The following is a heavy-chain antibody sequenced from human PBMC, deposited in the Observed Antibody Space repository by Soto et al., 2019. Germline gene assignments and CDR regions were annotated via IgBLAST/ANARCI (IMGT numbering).Heavy chain of an antibody. CDR3: ARGLQPYYFDY. J-gene: IGHJ4*02. Sequence: QVQLVESGGGVVQPGRSLRLSCAASGFTFSSYGMHWVRQAPGKGLEWVAVIWYDGSNKYYADSVKGRFTISRDNSKNTLYLQMNSLRAEDTAVYYCARGLQPYYFDYWGQGTLVTVSS. CDR2: IWYDGSNK. D-gene: IGHD4-4*01. V-gene: IGHV3-33*01. CDR1: GFTFSSYG.